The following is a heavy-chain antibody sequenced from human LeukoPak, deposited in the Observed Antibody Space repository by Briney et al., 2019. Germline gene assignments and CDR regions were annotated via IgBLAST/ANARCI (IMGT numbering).Heavy chain of an antibody. CDR1: GYTLTGYY. V-gene: IGHV1-2*02. D-gene: IGHD1-26*01. CDR3: ARDLPLLRIYFDY. CDR2: INPNSGGT. Sequence: GASVKVSCKASGYTLTGYYMHWVRQAPGQGREWMGWINPNSGGTNYAQKFQGRVTMTRDTSISTAYMELSRLRSDDTAVYYCARDLPLLRIYFDYWGQGTLVTVSS. J-gene: IGHJ4*02.